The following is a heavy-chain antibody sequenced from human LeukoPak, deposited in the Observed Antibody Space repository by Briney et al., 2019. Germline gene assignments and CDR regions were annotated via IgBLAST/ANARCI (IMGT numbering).Heavy chain of an antibody. J-gene: IGHJ4*02. CDR3: AKDPIWWNYFDY. D-gene: IGHD2-8*02. CDR2: ISYDGSNK. V-gene: IGHV3-30*18. CDR1: GFTFSRHG. Sequence: GGSLRLSCAASGFTFSRHGMHWVRQAPGKGLEWVAVISYDGSNKHYADSVKGRFTISRDNSKNTLYLQMNSLRAEDTAVYYCAKDPIWWNYFDYWGQGTLVTVSS.